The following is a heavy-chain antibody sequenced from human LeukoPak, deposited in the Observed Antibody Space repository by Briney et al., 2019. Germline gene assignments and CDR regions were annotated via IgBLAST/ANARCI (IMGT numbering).Heavy chain of an antibody. Sequence: GGSLRLSCAASEFSVGSNYMTRVRQAPGKGLEWVSLIYSGGSTYYADSVKGRFTISRDNSKNSLYLQMNSLRAEDTAVYYCARAEGGVFDYWGQGTLVTVSS. CDR1: EFSVGSNY. J-gene: IGHJ4*02. CDR2: IYSGGST. D-gene: IGHD3-10*01. V-gene: IGHV3-66*01. CDR3: ARAEGGVFDY.